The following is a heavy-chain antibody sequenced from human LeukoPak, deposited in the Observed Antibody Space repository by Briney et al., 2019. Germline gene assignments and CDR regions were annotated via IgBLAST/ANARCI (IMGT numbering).Heavy chain of an antibody. V-gene: IGHV3-23*01. D-gene: IGHD6-13*01. CDR1: GFTFSTYA. Sequence: GGSLRLSCAASGFTFSTYAMSWVRQAPGKGLEWVSSISGSNGGTYYADSVKGRFTISRDNSKNTLYLHMNSLRAEDTAVYYCASQYSSSWGPFDYWGQGTLVTVSS. J-gene: IGHJ4*02. CDR2: ISGSNGGT. CDR3: ASQYSSSWGPFDY.